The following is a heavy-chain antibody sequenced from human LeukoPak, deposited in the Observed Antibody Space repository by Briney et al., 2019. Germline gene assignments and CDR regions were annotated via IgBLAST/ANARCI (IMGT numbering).Heavy chain of an antibody. CDR2: IYHGGSTDSYTGRT. Sequence: SETLSLTCTVSGDSMNSSSFYWGWIRQPPGKGLEWIGTIYHGGSTDSYTGRTYYKSSLKSRVTISVDTSNNQFSLTMASVTAADTAVYCARLPRGLVRSYWGQGTLVTVSS. V-gene: IGHV4-39*01. D-gene: IGHD2-2*01. CDR1: GDSMNSSSFY. J-gene: IGHJ4*02. CDR3: ARLPRGLVRSY.